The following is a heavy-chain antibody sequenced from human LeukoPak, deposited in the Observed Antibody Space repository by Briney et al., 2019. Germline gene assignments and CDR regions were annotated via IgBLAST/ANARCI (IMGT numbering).Heavy chain of an antibody. J-gene: IGHJ5*02. D-gene: IGHD6-13*01. V-gene: IGHV3-11*05. Sequence: GGSLRLSCAASGFTFSDYYMSWIRQAPGKGLEWVSYISSSSSYTNYADSVKGRFTISRDNAKNSLYLQMNSLRAEDTAVYYCARDGYSSLFDPWSQGTLVTVSS. CDR3: ARDGYSSLFDP. CDR1: GFTFSDYY. CDR2: ISSSSSYT.